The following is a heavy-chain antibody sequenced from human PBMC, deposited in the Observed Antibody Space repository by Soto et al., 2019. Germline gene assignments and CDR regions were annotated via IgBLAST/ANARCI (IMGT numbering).Heavy chain of an antibody. V-gene: IGHV4-34*01. CDR3: ARGLSRYSSSWYARDMYYFDY. D-gene: IGHD6-13*01. J-gene: IGHJ4*02. CDR1: GGSFSGYY. CDR2: INHGGST. Sequence: QVQLQQWGAGLLKPSETLSLTCAVSGGSFSGYYWSWIRQPPGKGLEWIGEINHGGSTNYNPSLKSRVTISVDTSKNQFSLKLSSVTAADTAVYYCARGLSRYSSSWYARDMYYFDYWGQGTLVTVSS.